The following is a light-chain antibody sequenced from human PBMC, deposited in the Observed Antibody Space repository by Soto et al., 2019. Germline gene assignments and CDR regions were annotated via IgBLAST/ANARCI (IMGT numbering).Light chain of an antibody. V-gene: IGLV2-23*02. CDR2: EVN. CDR3: CSSVGSPNWV. Sequence: QSALTQPASVSGSPGQSITISCTGTSSDVGSCNCVSSYQQHPGKAPTLMIYEVNKRPSGISNRFSGSKSGNTASLTISGLQAEDEADYYCCSSVGSPNWVFGGGTKLTVL. CDR1: SSDVGSCNC. J-gene: IGLJ3*02.